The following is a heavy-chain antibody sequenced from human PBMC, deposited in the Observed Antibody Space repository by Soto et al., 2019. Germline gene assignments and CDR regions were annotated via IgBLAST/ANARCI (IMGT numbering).Heavy chain of an antibody. CDR1: GLTVSNTY. D-gene: IGHD1-1*01. CDR2: IYDSSST. Sequence: VQLVESGGGLVQPGGSLTLSCAASGLTVSNTYMTWVRQAPGKGLEWVSLIYDSSSTYYADSVKGRFTISRDNSENTLYLQLNSRRVEDTAVYYCAKDGTRGGDWFDPWGQGTLVTVSS. CDR3: AKDGTRGGDWFDP. J-gene: IGHJ5*02. V-gene: IGHV3-66*01.